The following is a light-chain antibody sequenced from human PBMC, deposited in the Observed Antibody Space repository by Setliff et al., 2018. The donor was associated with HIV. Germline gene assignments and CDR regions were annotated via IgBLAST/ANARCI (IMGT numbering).Light chain of an antibody. J-gene: IGLJ1*01. CDR3: SSYAGSNYV. Sequence: SALAQPASVSGSPGQSITISCTGTSSDVGGYNYVSWYQQYPGKAPKLMIYEVSKRPSGVPDRFSGSKSGNTASLTVSGLQTEDEADYYCSSYAGSNYVFGSGTKVTV. CDR2: EVS. CDR1: SSDVGGYNY. V-gene: IGLV2-8*01.